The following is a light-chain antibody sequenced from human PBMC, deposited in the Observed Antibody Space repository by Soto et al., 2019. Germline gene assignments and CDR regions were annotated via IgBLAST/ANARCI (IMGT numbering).Light chain of an antibody. Sequence: QSALTQPASVSGSPGQSITISCTGASSDIGDYNYVSWYQQHPGKAPKLMIYEVSDRPSGVSNRFSGSKSGNTASLTLSGLEAEDEAVYYCSSYTSSSTLVFGGGTKLTVL. J-gene: IGLJ2*01. CDR2: EVS. V-gene: IGLV2-14*01. CDR3: SSYTSSSTLV. CDR1: SSDIGDYNY.